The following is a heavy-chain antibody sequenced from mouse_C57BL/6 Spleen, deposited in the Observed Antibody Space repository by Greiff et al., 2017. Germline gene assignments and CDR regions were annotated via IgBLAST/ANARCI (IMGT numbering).Heavy chain of an antibody. CDR3: ARCAYGIYFDY. CDR1: GYTFTSYW. D-gene: IGHD1-1*01. Sequence: QVHVKQPGAELVRPGSSVKLSCTASGYTFTSYWMDWVKQRPGQGLEWIGNIYTSDSETHYNQKFKDKATLTVDKSSSTAYMQLSSLTSEDSAVYYCARCAYGIYFDYWGQGTTLTVSS. J-gene: IGHJ2*01. CDR2: IYTSDSET. V-gene: IGHV1-61*01.